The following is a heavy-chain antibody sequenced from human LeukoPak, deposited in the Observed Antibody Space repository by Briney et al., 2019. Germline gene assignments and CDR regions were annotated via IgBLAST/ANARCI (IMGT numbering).Heavy chain of an antibody. Sequence: PSETLSLTCTVSGASISNYYWSWIRQPPGKGLEWIGYIFYSGSTNYNPSLKSRVTISLDTSKNQFSLQPSSVTAADTAVYYCARFTTVVPAFWYFDLWGRGTLVTVSS. CDR1: GASISNYY. V-gene: IGHV4-59*08. CDR3: ARFTTVVPAFWYFDL. D-gene: IGHD4-23*01. J-gene: IGHJ2*01. CDR2: IFYSGST.